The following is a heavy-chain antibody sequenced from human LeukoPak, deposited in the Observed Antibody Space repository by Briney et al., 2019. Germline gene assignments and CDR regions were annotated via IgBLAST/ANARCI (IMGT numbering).Heavy chain of an antibody. J-gene: IGHJ3*02. CDR3: ARVTAFWGQQLLGAFDI. D-gene: IGHD6-13*01. Sequence: PGGSLRLSCAASGFTFSDYYMSWIRQAPGKGLEWVSYISSSGSTIYYADSVKGRFTTSRDNAKNSLYLQMNSLRAEDTAVYYCARVTAFWGQQLLGAFDIWGQGTMVTVSS. CDR2: ISSSGSTI. CDR1: GFTFSDYY. V-gene: IGHV3-11*01.